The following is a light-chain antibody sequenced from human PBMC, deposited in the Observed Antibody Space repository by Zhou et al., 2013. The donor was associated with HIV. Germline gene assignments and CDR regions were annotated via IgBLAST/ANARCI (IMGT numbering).Light chain of an antibody. CDR1: QSVSSN. CDR2: GAS. V-gene: IGKV3-15*01. Sequence: EIVMTQSPATLSMSPGERATLSCRASQSVSSNLAWYQQKPGQAPRLLIYGASTRATGIPARFSGSGSGTEFTLTISSLQSEDFAVYYCQQYNNWPPERTFGQGTQGGNQT. J-gene: IGKJ1*01. CDR3: QQYNNWPPERT.